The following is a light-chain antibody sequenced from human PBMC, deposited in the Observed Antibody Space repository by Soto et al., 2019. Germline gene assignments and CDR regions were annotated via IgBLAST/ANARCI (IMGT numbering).Light chain of an antibody. Sequence: DIQLTQSPSFLSAFVGDTVTITCRASQAMSTYLAWYQQKPGKVPKLLIRSASTLQSGVPPRFSGGGSGTEFTLTISTLKTDDSGIYYCQQLNGYQLAFGGGTNVEIK. CDR1: QAMSTY. CDR2: SAS. J-gene: IGKJ4*01. V-gene: IGKV1-9*01. CDR3: QQLNGYQLA.